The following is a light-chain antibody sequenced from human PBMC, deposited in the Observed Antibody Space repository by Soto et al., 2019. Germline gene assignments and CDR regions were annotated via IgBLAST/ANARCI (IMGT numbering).Light chain of an antibody. V-gene: IGLV2-14*03. CDR3: SSYTSSSTSYV. J-gene: IGLJ1*01. CDR1: SSDVGGYNF. Sequence: QSVLTQPASVSGSPGQSITISCTGTSSDVGGYNFVSWYQQHPGNAPKLMISDVSNRPSGVSNRFSGSKSGNTASLTISGLQAEDEADYYCSSYTSSSTSYVFGTGTTVTVL. CDR2: DVS.